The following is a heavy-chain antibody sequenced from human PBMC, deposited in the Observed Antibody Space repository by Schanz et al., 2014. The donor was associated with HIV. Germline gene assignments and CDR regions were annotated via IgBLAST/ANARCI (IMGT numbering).Heavy chain of an antibody. CDR3: ARAPAVGVFDF. V-gene: IGHV4-30-4*08. CDR2: IYYNGNA. D-gene: IGHD2-15*01. CDR1: GGSMSSGDHS. Sequence: QLQLQESGPGLVKPTQTLSLNCVVSGGSMSSGDHSWSWIRQAPGKGLEWIGYIYYNGNAYYNPSLKSRVTISVDTSESQFSLKLNSVTAADTALYYCARAPAVGVFDFWGQGTLVTVSS. J-gene: IGHJ4*02.